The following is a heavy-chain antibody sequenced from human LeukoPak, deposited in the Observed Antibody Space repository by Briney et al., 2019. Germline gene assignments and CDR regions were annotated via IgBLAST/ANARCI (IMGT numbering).Heavy chain of an antibody. J-gene: IGHJ4*02. D-gene: IGHD4-23*01. V-gene: IGHV1-18*01. CDR2: ISTYNGNT. CDR3: ARRGDPEYGGKVSLD. Sequence: EASVKVSCKASGYTSIDYGISWVRQAPGQGPEWMGWISTYNGNTNYAQKFQGRVTMTTDTSTNTAYMELRSLKSDDTALYYCARRGDPEYGGKVSLDWGRGTLVTVSS. CDR1: GYTSIDYG.